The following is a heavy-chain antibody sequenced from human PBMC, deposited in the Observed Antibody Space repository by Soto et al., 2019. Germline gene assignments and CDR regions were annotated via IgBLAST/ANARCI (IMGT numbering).Heavy chain of an antibody. CDR2: ITNDGGGT. Sequence: EVQLVESGGGLVQPGGSLRLSCAASGFTFSSYWMHWVRQAPGKGLVWVSRITNDGGGTNYAESVKGRFTISRDNAKNTLYLQMNSLRAEDTAIYYCASRIYCDYNACWGLQHSWGQGTLVTVSS. CDR3: ASRIYCDYNACWGLQHS. D-gene: IGHD3-16*01. V-gene: IGHV3-74*01. CDR1: GFTFSSYW. J-gene: IGHJ4*02.